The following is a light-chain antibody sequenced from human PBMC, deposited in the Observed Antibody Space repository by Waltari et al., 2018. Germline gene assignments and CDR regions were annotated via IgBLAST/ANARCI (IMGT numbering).Light chain of an antibody. J-gene: IGKJ5*01. CDR3: QQYYTTPIT. Sequence: PDSLAVSLGERATINCKSSQSVLYSSNNKNYLAWYQQKPGQPPKLLIYWASTRESGVPDRFSGSGSGTDFTLTISSLQAEDVAVYYCQQYYTTPITFGQGTRLEIK. CDR2: WAS. CDR1: QSVLYSSNNKNY. V-gene: IGKV4-1*01.